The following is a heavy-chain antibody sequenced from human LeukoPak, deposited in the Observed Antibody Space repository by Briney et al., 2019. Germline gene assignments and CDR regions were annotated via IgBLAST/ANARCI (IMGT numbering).Heavy chain of an antibody. J-gene: IGHJ5*02. CDR3: WSRMTP. Sequence: PSETLSLTCTVSGVSVNSNRFFWGWVRQPPGKGLEWIGSIYHTGSTSYNPSLKSRLTMSVDTSENQFSLRLRSVTAADTAVYYCWSRMTPWGQGTLVTVSS. D-gene: IGHD2-21*02. CDR2: IYHTGST. V-gene: IGHV4-39*01. CDR1: GVSVNSNRFF.